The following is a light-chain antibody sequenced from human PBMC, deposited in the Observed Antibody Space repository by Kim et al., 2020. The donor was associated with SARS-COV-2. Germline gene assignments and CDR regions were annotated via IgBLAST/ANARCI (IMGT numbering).Light chain of an antibody. V-gene: IGLV3-19*01. J-gene: IGLJ2*01. CDR3: YSRDSSGDHLV. CDR2: GKN. Sequence: ALGQTLRITCQGDSLRKYYASWYQQKRGQAPVLVIYGKNNRPSGIPDRFSGSSSGDTVSLTITGAQAEDEGDYYCYSRDSSGDHLVFGGGTKVTVL. CDR1: SLRKYY.